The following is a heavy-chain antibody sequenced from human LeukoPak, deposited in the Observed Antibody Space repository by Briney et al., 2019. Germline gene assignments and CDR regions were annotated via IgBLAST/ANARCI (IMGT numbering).Heavy chain of an antibody. CDR1: GYSISSGYY. D-gene: IGHD3-10*01. CDR2: IYHSGTT. J-gene: IGHJ4*02. CDR3: ARNWGNYGSGTSSITIGDN. V-gene: IGHV4-38-2*02. Sequence: SETLSLTCTASGYSISSGYYWGWIRQPPGKGLEYIGSIYHSGTTYYNPSLKSRITMSVDTSKNQFSLKLSSVTAADTAVYYCARNWGNYGSGTSSITIGDNWGQGTLVTVSS.